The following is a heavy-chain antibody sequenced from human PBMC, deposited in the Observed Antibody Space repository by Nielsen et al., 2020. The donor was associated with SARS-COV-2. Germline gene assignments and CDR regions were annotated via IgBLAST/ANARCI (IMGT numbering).Heavy chain of an antibody. V-gene: IGHV3-66*01. D-gene: IGHD6-13*01. CDR2: IYSGGST. CDR1: GFTVSSNY. J-gene: IGHJ4*02. CDR3: AKGRIAAAAKAPVDY. Sequence: GESLKISCAASGFTVSSNYMSWVRQAPGKGLEWVSVIYSGGSTYYADSVKGRFTISRDNSKNTLYLQMNSLRAEDTAVYYCAKGRIAAAAKAPVDYWGQGTLVTVSS.